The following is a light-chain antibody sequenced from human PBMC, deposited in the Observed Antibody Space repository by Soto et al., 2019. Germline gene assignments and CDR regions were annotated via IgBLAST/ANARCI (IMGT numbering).Light chain of an antibody. CDR2: SAS. V-gene: IGKV1-27*01. CDR3: QXTYNALRGT. CDR1: QGISSY. Sequence: DIQLTQSPSSLSASVGDRVTITCRVSQGISSYLNWYRQKPGKVPKLLIYSASNLQSGVPSRFXGXGSXTXXXXXXXXXQXEXVATYYGQXTYNALRGTFGPGTKVDIK. J-gene: IGKJ3*01.